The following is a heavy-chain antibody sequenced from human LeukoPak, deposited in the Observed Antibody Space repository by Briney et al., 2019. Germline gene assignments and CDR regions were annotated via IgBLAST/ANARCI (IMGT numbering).Heavy chain of an antibody. J-gene: IGHJ4*02. Sequence: GGSLRLSCAASGFTFSNAWMSWVRQAPGKGLEWVGRIKSKTDGGTTDYAAPVKGRFTISRDDSKNTLYLQMNSLKTEDTAVYYCTSQYYDFWSGYYEVDYWGQGTLVTVSS. D-gene: IGHD3-3*01. CDR1: GFTFSNAW. V-gene: IGHV3-15*01. CDR3: TSQYYDFWSGYYEVDY. CDR2: IKSKTDGGTT.